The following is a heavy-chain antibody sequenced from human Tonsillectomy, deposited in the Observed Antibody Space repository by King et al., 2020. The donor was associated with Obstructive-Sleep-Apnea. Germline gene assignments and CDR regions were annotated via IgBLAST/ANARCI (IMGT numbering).Heavy chain of an antibody. J-gene: IGHJ5*02. V-gene: IGHV4-34*01. D-gene: IGHD2-2*02. CDR3: ARGSAGCSSASCYRVKCFDP. CDR1: GGSFSGYY. Sequence: VQLQQWGAGLLKPSETLSLTCAVYGGSFSGYYWGWIRQPPGKGLEGIGGINHSGSTNYNPSLKRRVTISVDPSKNQFSLNLGSVTAADTAVYYCARGSAGCSSASCYRVKCFDPWGQGTLVTVSS. CDR2: INHSGST.